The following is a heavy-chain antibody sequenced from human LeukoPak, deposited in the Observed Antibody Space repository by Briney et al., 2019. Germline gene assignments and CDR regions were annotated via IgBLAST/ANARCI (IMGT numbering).Heavy chain of an antibody. CDR3: ARESPGPPHSSSYDAFDI. V-gene: IGHV3-7*01. CDR1: GFTFSSYW. D-gene: IGHD6-6*01. Sequence: GGSLRLSCAASGFTFSSYWMSWVRQAPGKGLEWVANIKQDGSDKYYVDSVKGRFTISRDNAKNSLYLQMNSLRAEDTAVYYCARESPGPPHSSSYDAFDIWGQGTMVTVSS. CDR2: IKQDGSDK. J-gene: IGHJ3*02.